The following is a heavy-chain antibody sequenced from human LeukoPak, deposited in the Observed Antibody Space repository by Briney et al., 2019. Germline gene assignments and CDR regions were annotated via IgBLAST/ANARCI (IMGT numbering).Heavy chain of an antibody. V-gene: IGHV3-49*03. CDR2: IRSKAYGGTT. D-gene: IGHD6-13*01. CDR1: EFTFGDYA. J-gene: IGHJ4*02. Sequence: TGGSLRLSCTASEFTFGDYALSWFRQAPGKGLEWLGFIRSKAYGGTTQYAASVKGRFTISRDDSRSIAYLQMNSLKSEDTAVYYCTRPIGLQLVPDPYFDYRGQGTLVTVSS. CDR3: TRPIGLQLVPDPYFDY.